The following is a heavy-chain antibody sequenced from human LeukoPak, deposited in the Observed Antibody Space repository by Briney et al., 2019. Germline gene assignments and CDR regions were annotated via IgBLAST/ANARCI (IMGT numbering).Heavy chain of an antibody. CDR2: ISSSGSTI. D-gene: IGHD5-12*01. J-gene: IGHJ4*02. CDR1: GFTFSDYY. Sequence: PGGSLRLSCAASGFTFSDYYMSWIRQAPGKGLEWVSYISSSGSTIYYADSVKGRFTISRDNAKNSLYLQMNSLRAEDTAVYYCASRKDIVAPQPFDYWGQGTLVTVSS. V-gene: IGHV3-11*01. CDR3: ASRKDIVAPQPFDY.